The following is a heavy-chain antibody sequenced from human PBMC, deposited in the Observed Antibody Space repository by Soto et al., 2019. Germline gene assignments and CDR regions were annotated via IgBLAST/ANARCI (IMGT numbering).Heavy chain of an antibody. CDR3: ARVSGAYCGGDCATQPIDY. D-gene: IGHD2-21*02. CDR2: ISYDGSNK. CDR1: GFTFSSYA. V-gene: IGHV3-30-3*01. J-gene: IGHJ4*02. Sequence: QVQLLESGGGVVQPGRSLRLSCAASGFTFSSYAMHWVRQAPGKGLEWVAVISYDGSNKYYADSVKGRFTISRDNSKNTLYLQMNSLRAEDPAVYYCARVSGAYCGGDCATQPIDYWGQGTLVTVSS.